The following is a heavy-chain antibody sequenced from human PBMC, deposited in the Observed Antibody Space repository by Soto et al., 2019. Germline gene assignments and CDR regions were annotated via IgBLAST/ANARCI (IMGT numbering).Heavy chain of an antibody. CDR1: GFTVSSHA. V-gene: IGHV3-23*01. CDR2: ITADGGT. J-gene: IGHJ3*02. Sequence: EVQVLASGGGLVQPGGSLRLSCEGSGFTVSSHAMTWIRQAPGKGQEWVSTITADGGTYYADSVKGRFAMSRDTSENTLYLQMNSLGAEDTAAYYCAPHVSCSGGSCQYDAFAIRGQGTMVTVSS. D-gene: IGHD2-15*01. CDR3: APHVSCSGGSCQYDAFAI.